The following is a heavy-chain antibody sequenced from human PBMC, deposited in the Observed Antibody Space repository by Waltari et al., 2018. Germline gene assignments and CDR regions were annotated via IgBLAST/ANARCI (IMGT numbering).Heavy chain of an antibody. J-gene: IGHJ4*02. CDR3: AIGHWLAN. CDR1: GYDFTSYM. Sequence: QVQLVQSGAEVRHPGASVNISCKTSGYDFTSYMIHWLRQAPGQSLEWMGWINPANGNPEYSQKFQGRVTISTEASANAAYMEVNTLRSEDTAVYYCAIGHWLANWGQGTLVTVSP. CDR2: INPANGNP. D-gene: IGHD6-19*01. V-gene: IGHV1-3*01.